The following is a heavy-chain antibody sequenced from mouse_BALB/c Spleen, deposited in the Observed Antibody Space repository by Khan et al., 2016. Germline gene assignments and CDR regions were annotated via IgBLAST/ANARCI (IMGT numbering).Heavy chain of an antibody. V-gene: IGHV3-2*02. D-gene: IGHD1-1*01. CDR1: GYSITSDYA. J-gene: IGHJ4*01. CDR2: ISYSGST. Sequence: EVKLLESRPGLVKPSQSLSLTCTVTGYSITSDYAWNWFRQFPGNKLEWMGYISYSGSTRYYPSLNSRISITRDTSRNQFFLQLNSVTTEDTATYYCARTPTSYYAMDDWGQGTSVTVSS. CDR3: ARTPTSYYAMDD.